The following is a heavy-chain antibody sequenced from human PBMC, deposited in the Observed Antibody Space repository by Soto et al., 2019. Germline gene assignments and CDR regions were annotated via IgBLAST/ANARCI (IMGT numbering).Heavy chain of an antibody. V-gene: IGHV4-59*01. D-gene: IGHD3-22*01. Sequence: SETLSLTCTVSGGSISSDYWSWIRQPPGKGLEWIGYIYYSGSTNYNPSLKSRVTIPVDTSKNQFSLKLSSVTAADTAVYYCARGTYYDSSGYPRPFDYWGQGTLVSVSS. J-gene: IGHJ4*02. CDR1: GGSISSDY. CDR3: ARGTYYDSSGYPRPFDY. CDR2: IYYSGST.